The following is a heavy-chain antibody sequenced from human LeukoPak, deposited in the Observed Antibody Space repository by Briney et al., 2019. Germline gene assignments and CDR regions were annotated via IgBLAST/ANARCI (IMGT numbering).Heavy chain of an antibody. CDR2: ISCDGSNK. CDR3: AKSTIVVVPAAIPILFDY. Sequence: GGSLRLSCAASGFTFSSYGMHWVRQAPGKGLEWVAVISCDGSNKYYADSVKGRFTISRDNSKNTLYLQMNSLRAEDTAVYYCAKSTIVVVPAAIPILFDYWGQGTLVTVSS. D-gene: IGHD2-2*02. J-gene: IGHJ4*02. V-gene: IGHV3-30*18. CDR1: GFTFSSYG.